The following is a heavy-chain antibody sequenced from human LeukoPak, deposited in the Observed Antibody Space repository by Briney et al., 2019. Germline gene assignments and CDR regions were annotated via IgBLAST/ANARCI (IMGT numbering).Heavy chain of an antibody. Sequence: PGGSLRLSCAASGFTFSAYAMYWVRQAPGKGLEWVAVISYDGSNAYYADSVKGRFTISRDTSKNTLYSQMNSLRPEDTAVYYCARGRNSALVTPSDYWGQGALVTVSS. CDR1: GFTFSAYA. V-gene: IGHV3-30*04. CDR2: ISYDGSNA. D-gene: IGHD5-18*01. CDR3: ARGRNSALVTPSDY. J-gene: IGHJ4*02.